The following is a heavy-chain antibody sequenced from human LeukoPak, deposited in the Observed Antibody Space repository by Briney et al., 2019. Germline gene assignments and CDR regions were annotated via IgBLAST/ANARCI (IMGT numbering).Heavy chain of an antibody. CDR1: GFTFSNAW. CDR3: STALFLTAFDY. Sequence: GGSLRLSCAASGFTFSNAWMSWVRQAPGKGLEWVGRIKSKTDGGTTDYAAPVKGRFTISRDDSKNTLYLQMNSLKTEDTAVYYCSTALFLTAFDYWGQGTLVTVSS. J-gene: IGHJ4*02. CDR2: IKSKTDGGTT. D-gene: IGHD3-9*01. V-gene: IGHV3-15*01.